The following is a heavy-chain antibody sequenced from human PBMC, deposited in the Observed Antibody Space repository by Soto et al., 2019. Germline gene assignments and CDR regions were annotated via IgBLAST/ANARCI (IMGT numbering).Heavy chain of an antibody. Sequence: ASVKVSCKASGYTFTGYYMHWVRQAPGQGLEWMGWINPNSGGTNYAQKIQGWVTMTRDTSISTAYMELSRLRSDDTAVYYCARDKGAGTYYDFWSGYTRPYYYYGMDVWGQGTTVTVSS. V-gene: IGHV1-2*04. J-gene: IGHJ6*02. CDR2: INPNSGGT. CDR3: ARDKGAGTYYDFWSGYTRPYYYYGMDV. CDR1: GYTFTGYY. D-gene: IGHD3-3*01.